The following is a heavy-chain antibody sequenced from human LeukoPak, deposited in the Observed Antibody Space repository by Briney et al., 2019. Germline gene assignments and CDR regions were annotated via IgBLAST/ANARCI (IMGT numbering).Heavy chain of an antibody. V-gene: IGHV4-59*01. J-gene: IGHJ4*02. CDR2: IYYSGST. CDR3: ARGSLWVNFDY. D-gene: IGHD3-10*01. Sequence: PSETLSLTCTVSGGSISSYYWSWIRQPPGKGLEWIGYIYYSGSTSYNPSLESRVTISVDTSKSQFSLKLSSVTAADTAVYYCARGSLWVNFDYWGQGTLVTVSS. CDR1: GGSISSYY.